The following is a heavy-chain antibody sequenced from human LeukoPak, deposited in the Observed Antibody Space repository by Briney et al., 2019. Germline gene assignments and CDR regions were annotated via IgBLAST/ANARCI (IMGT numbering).Heavy chain of an antibody. D-gene: IGHD3-10*01. V-gene: IGHV4-38-2*02. CDR2: IYHSGNN. CDR3: ARGLRLLWFGRGAFDI. J-gene: IGHJ3*02. CDR1: GYSISSGYY. Sequence: SETLSLTCTVSGYSISSGYYWGWIRQPPGKGLEWIASIYHSGNNYYNPSLKSRVTISVDTSKNQFSLKLSSVTAADTAVYYCARGLRLLWFGRGAFDIWGQGTMVTVSS.